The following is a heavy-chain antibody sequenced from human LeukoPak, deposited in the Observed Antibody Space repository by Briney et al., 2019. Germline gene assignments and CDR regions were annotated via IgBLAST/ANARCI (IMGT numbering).Heavy chain of an antibody. CDR3: AVDLRNSLGTTYFDY. CDR1: GFNFSISA. V-gene: IGHV3-23*01. D-gene: IGHD1-7*01. J-gene: IGHJ4*02. CDR2: ITGIGDIT. Sequence: GGSLRLSCAASGFNFSISAMSWVRQAPGKGLEWVSTITGIGDITFDADSVKGRFTISRDNSKNTLFLQMTSLRVEDTAVYYCAVDLRNSLGTTYFDYWGQGTLVAVSS.